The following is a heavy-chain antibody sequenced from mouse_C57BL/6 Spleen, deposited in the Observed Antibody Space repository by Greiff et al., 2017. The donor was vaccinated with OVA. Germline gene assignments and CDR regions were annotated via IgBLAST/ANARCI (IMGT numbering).Heavy chain of an antibody. V-gene: IGHV5-9-1*02. Sequence: EVQGVESGEGLVKPGGSLKLSCAASGFTFSSYAMSWVRQTPEKRLEWVAYISSGGDYIYYADTVKGRFTISRDNARNPLYLQMSSLTSADTAFFDCTRGGVAGPGWEDWGKGTMGTVAA. CDR2: ISSGGDYI. J-gene: IGHJ3*01. CDR1: GFTFSSYA. CDR3: TRGGVAGPGWED. D-gene: IGHD1-1*02.